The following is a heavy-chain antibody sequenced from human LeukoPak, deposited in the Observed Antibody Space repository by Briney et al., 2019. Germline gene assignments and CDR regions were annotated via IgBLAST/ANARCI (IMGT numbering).Heavy chain of an antibody. V-gene: IGHV1-2*02. CDR1: GYTFTGYY. CDR3: ARVVVVPAAPNCFDP. CDR2: INPNSGGT. Sequence: ASVKVSCKASGYTFTGYYMHWVRQAPGQGLEWMGWINPNSGGTNYAQKFQGRVTMTRDTSISTAYMELSRLRSDDTAVYYCARVVVVPAAPNCFDPWGQGTLVTVSS. J-gene: IGHJ5*02. D-gene: IGHD2-2*01.